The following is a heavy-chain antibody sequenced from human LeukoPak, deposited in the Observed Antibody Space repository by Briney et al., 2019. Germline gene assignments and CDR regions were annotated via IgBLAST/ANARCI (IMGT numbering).Heavy chain of an antibody. Sequence: GGSLRLSCAASGFTFSSYSMNWVRQAPGKGLEWVSYISSSSSTIYYADSVKGRFTISRDNAKNSLYLQMNSLRAEDTAVYYCAKLAPYGSGSYYQDNWFDPWGQGTLVTVSS. V-gene: IGHV3-48*01. CDR2: ISSSSSTI. D-gene: IGHD3-10*01. CDR1: GFTFSSYS. J-gene: IGHJ5*02. CDR3: AKLAPYGSGSYYQDNWFDP.